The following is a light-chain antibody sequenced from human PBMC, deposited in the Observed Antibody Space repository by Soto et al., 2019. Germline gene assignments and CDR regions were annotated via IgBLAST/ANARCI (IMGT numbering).Light chain of an antibody. V-gene: IGLV1-47*01. CDR2: RND. CDR1: SSNIGSNY. Sequence: QSVLTQPPSASGNPGQRVTISCSGSSSNIGSNYVYWYRQLPGTAPNVLIYRNDERPSGVPDRFSGSKSGSSASLAISGLRSEDEADYYCSAWDDSLSGPVFGRGTKLTVL. J-gene: IGLJ3*02. CDR3: SAWDDSLSGPV.